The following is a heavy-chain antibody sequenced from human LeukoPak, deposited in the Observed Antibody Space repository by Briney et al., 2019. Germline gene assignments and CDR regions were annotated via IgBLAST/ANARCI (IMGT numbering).Heavy chain of an antibody. CDR2: IYYSGNT. J-gene: IGHJ2*01. D-gene: IGHD3-9*01. CDR1: GVSISSSNSY. CDR3: ARQYSDILTGYHRGELYWYFDL. V-gene: IGHV4-39*01. Sequence: KPSETLSLTCTVSGVSISSSNSYWGWIRQPPGKGLEWIGSIYYSGNTYYNASLKSQVSISIDTSKNQFSLRLTSVTAADTAVYYCARQYSDILTGYHRGELYWYFDLWGRGTLVTVSS.